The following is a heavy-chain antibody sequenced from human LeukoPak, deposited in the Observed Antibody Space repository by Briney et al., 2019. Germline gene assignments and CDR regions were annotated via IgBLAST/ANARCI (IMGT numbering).Heavy chain of an antibody. CDR3: ARPGDWNDGEDFDY. D-gene: IGHD1-1*01. Sequence: GGSLRLSCAVSGFTFSSYWMHWVRQAPGKGLVWVSRINSDGSSTSYADSVKGRFTISRDNAKNTLYLQMNSLRAEDTAVYYCARPGDWNDGEDFDYWGQGTLVTVSS. J-gene: IGHJ4*02. CDR2: INSDGSST. CDR1: GFTFSSYW. V-gene: IGHV3-74*01.